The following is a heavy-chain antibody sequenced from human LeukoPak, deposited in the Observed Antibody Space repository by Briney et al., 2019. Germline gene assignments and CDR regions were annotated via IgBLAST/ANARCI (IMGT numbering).Heavy chain of an antibody. CDR1: GFTVSSNY. V-gene: IGHV3-66*01. CDR2: IYSGGST. D-gene: IGHD2-2*01. J-gene: IGHJ4*02. Sequence: GSLSLSCAASGFTVSSNYMSWVRQAPGKGLEWVSVIYSGGSTYYADSVKGRFTISRDNSKNTLYLQMNSLRAEDTAVYYCARGIVVVPAYWGQGTLVTVSS. CDR3: ARGIVVVPAY.